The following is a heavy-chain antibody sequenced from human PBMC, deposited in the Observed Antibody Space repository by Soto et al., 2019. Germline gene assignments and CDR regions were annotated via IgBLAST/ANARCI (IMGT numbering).Heavy chain of an antibody. D-gene: IGHD3-16*01. CDR1: GFSLNTYGVG. V-gene: IGHV2-5*02. Sequence: QITLKESGPTLVKPTQTLTLTCTFSGFSLNTYGVGVGWIRQPPGKALEWLALIYWDDDKRYSPSLKSRLNITKDTSKHQVVLTMTNMDPVDTVTYYCARPLGSWGAYYFDYWGQGTLVTVSS. CDR2: IYWDDDK. CDR3: ARPLGSWGAYYFDY. J-gene: IGHJ4*02.